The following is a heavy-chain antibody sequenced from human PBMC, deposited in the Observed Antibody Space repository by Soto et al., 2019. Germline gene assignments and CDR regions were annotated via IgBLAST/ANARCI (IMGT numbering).Heavy chain of an antibody. J-gene: IGHJ6*02. CDR1: GDSVSSNSAA. V-gene: IGHV6-1*01. CDR3: ARDLRGYSYGFGYYYYGMDV. D-gene: IGHD5-18*01. CDR2: TYYRSKWYN. Sequence: SQTLSLTSAISGDSVSSNSAAWNWIRQSPSRGLEWLGRTYYRSKWYNDYAVSVKSRITINPDISKNQFSLQLNSVTPEDTAVYYCARDLRGYSYGFGYYYYGMDVWGQGTTVTVSS.